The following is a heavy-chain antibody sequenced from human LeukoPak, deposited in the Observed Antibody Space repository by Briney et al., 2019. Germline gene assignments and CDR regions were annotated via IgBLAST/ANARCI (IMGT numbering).Heavy chain of an antibody. CDR1: GFTFSTYS. Sequence: GGSLRLSCAASGFTFSTYSMNWVRQAPGKGLEWVSLIYSGGSTYYADSVKGRFTISRDNSKNTLYLQMNSLRAEDTAVYYCARDHLRLTWAFDIWGQGTMVTVSS. CDR3: ARDHLRLTWAFDI. CDR2: IYSGGST. D-gene: IGHD3-16*01. V-gene: IGHV3-66*01. J-gene: IGHJ3*02.